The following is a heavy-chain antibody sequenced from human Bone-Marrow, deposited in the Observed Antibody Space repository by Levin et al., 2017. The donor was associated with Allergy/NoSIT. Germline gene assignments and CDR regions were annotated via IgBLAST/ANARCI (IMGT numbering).Heavy chain of an antibody. D-gene: IGHD5-24*01. J-gene: IGHJ4*02. CDR3: AKVRLVETYYFDY. CDR1: GFSFASYA. Sequence: GGSLRLSCAASGFSFASYAMGWVRQAPGRGLEWVSVISDSGATTYYADSVKGRFTISRDHSMTTLHLQMNNVRAEDTAMYYCAKVRLVETYYFDYWGQGTLVTVSS. CDR2: ISDSGATT. V-gene: IGHV3-23*01.